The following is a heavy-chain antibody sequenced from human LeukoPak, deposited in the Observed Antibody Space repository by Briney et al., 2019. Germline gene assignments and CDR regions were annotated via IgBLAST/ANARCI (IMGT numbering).Heavy chain of an antibody. V-gene: IGHV3-23*01. CDR1: GYTFSSYA. CDR2: ISGSGGTT. J-gene: IGHJ5*02. CDR3: AKDIGLYSQGYGLS. Sequence: GGALRLSCAASGYTFSSYAMSWVRQGPGKALEWGSAISGSGGTTYYADSVKGRFTTYGDNSKNTLYLQMSTLRAEDTAVYYCAKDIGLYSQGYGLSWGQGALVTVSS. D-gene: IGHD5-18*01.